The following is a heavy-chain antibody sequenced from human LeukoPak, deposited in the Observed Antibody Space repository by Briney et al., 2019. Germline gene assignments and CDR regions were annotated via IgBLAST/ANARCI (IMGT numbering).Heavy chain of an antibody. CDR2: IYYSGNT. J-gene: IGHJ4*02. CDR1: GVSISSSNSY. V-gene: IGHV4-39*01. Sequence: SETLSLTCTVSGVSISSSNSYWGWIRQPPGKGLEWIGSIYYSGNTYYNASLKSQVSISIDTSKNQFSLRLTSVTAADTAVYYCARPRWGYCSSTSCPWEYWGQGTLVTVSS. CDR3: ARPRWGYCSSTSCPWEY. D-gene: IGHD2-2*01.